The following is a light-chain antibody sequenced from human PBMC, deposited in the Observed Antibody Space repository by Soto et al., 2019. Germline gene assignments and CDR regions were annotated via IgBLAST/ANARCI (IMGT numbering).Light chain of an antibody. Sequence: QSALTQPPSASGSPGQSVTISCTGTSSDVGGYNYVSWYQQHPGKAPKVMIYEVSKRPSGVPDRFSGSKSGNTASLTASGLQAEDEADYYCSSYAGSNLVFGGGTKLTVL. CDR2: EVS. V-gene: IGLV2-8*01. CDR1: SSDVGGYNY. CDR3: SSYAGSNLV. J-gene: IGLJ2*01.